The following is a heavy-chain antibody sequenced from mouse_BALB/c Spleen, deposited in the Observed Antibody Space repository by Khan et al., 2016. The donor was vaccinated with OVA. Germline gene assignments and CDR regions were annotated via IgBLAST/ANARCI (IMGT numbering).Heavy chain of an antibody. CDR1: GFSLTRYG. CDR2: IWAGGSA. D-gene: IGHD1-3*01. CDR3: ARLEDI. V-gene: IGHV2-9*02. J-gene: IGHJ2*01. Sequence: QGQPKESGPGLLALSQSLSITCTVSGFSLTRYGVYWVRQPPGKGLEWLGVIWAGGSANYNSALMSRLSISKDNSKSPVFLKVNSLQTDDTAMNCCARLEDIWGQGTTLTVSS.